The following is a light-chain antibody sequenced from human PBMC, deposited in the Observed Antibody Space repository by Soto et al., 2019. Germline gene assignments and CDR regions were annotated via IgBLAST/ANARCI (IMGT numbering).Light chain of an antibody. CDR2: DVN. V-gene: IGLV2-8*01. J-gene: IGLJ2*01. CDR3: NSYAGTKNLV. CDR1: NSDVGGHNY. Sequence: QSALTQPPSASGSPGQSVTISCTGTNSDVGGHNYVSWYQQHPGKAPKLIIYDVNKRPSGVPDRFSGSKSGNTASLTVSGLQAEDEADYYCNSYAGTKNLVFGGGTKVTVL.